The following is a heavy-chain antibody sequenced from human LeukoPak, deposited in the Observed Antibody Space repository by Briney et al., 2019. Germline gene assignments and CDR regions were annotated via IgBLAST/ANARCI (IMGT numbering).Heavy chain of an antibody. CDR3: ARDAVVPAASWRVDGMDV. V-gene: IGHV4-34*01. Sequence: SETLSLTCAVYGGSFSGYYWSWIRQPPGKGLEWIGEINHSGSTNYNPPLKSRVTISVDTSKNQFSLKLSSVTAADTAVYYCARDAVVPAASWRVDGMDVWGQGTTVTVSS. J-gene: IGHJ6*02. CDR1: GGSFSGYY. CDR2: INHSGST. D-gene: IGHD2-2*01.